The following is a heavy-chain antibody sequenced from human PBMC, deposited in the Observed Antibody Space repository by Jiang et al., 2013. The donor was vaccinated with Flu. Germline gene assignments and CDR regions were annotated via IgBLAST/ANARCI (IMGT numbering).Heavy chain of an antibody. D-gene: IGHD3-10*01. V-gene: IGHV1-69*06. CDR2: IIPIFGKA. Sequence: SGAEVKKPGSSVKVSCKASGGTFNTYAISWVRQAPGQGLEWMGGIIPIFGKANYAQKFQGRVTITADKSTTTAYMELSSLRSEDTAVYYCAREGDYYVSGSYYNWFDPWGQGTLVTVSS. J-gene: IGHJ5*02. CDR3: AREGDYYVSGSYYNWFDP. CDR1: GGTFNTYA.